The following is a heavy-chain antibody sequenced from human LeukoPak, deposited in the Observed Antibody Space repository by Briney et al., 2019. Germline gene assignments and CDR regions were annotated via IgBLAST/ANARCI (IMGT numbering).Heavy chain of an antibody. D-gene: IGHD6-19*01. CDR3: ARGGGSGWYYSFDY. J-gene: IGHJ4*02. CDR2: IYYSGST. CDR1: AGSISSSSYY. V-gene: IGHV4-39*07. Sequence: SETLSLTCTVSAGSISSSSYYWGWIRQPPGKGLEWIGRIYYSGSTYYNPSLKSRVTISVDTSKNQFSLKLSSVTAADTAVYYCARGGGSGWYYSFDYWGQGTLVTVSS.